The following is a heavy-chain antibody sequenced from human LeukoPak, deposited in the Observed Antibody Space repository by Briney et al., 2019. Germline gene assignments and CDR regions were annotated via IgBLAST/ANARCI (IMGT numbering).Heavy chain of an antibody. D-gene: IGHD6-19*01. J-gene: IGHJ4*02. CDR1: GYSFTNHW. CDR3: VRGVKYSSGWHLDY. V-gene: IGHV5-51*01. CDR2: IYPGDSDT. Sequence: GESLKISCKGSGYSFTNHWIGWVRQMPGKGLEWMGIIYPGDSDTRHSPSFQGQVTISADKSISTAYLQWSSLKASDTAMYYCVRGVKYSSGWHLDYWGQGTLVTVSS.